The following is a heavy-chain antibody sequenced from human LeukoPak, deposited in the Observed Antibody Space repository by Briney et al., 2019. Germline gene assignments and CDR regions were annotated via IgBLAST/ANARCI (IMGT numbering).Heavy chain of an antibody. V-gene: IGHV4-61*02. J-gene: IGHJ5*02. D-gene: IGHD2-15*01. CDR3: ARESVAVVAASNWFDP. CDR1: GGSISSGSYY. CDR2: IYTSGST. Sequence: SSETLSLTCTVSGGSISSGSYYWSWLRQPAGKGLEWIGRIYTSGSTNYNPSLKSRVTISVDTSKNQFSLKLSSVTAADTAVYYCARESVAVVAASNWFDPWGQGTLVTVSS.